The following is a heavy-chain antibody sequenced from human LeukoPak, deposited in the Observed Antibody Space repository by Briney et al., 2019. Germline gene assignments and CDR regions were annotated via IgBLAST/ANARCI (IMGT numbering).Heavy chain of an antibody. CDR3: VSPRYFDL. CDR1: GGSFSGYY. Sequence: SETLSLTCAVYGGSFSGYYWSWIRQPPGKGLEWIGNIFYSGTYYNPSLQSRVTISVDTSKDQFSLKLSSVTAADTAVYYRVSPRYFDLWGRGTLVTVSS. J-gene: IGHJ2*01. V-gene: IGHV4-34*12. CDR2: IFYSGT.